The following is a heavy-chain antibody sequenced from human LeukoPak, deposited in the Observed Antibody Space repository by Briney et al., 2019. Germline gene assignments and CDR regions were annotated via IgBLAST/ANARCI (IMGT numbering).Heavy chain of an antibody. CDR2: IIPIFGTA. V-gene: IGHV1-69*13. CDR3: ARLYTVVTPAGGDY. CDR1: GGTFRSYA. J-gene: IGHJ4*02. D-gene: IGHD4-23*01. Sequence: SVKVSCKASGGTFRSYAISWVRQAPGQGLEWMGGIIPIFGTANYAQKFQGRVTITADESTSTAYMELSSLRSEDTAVYYCARLYTVVTPAGGDYWGRGTLVTVSS.